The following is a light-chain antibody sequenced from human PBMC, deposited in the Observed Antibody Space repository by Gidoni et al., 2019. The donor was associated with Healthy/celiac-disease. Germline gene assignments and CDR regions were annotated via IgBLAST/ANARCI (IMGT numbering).Light chain of an antibody. Sequence: QSALTQPASVSGSPGQSITISCTGTSSDVGGYNYVSWYQPHPGNAPKLMIYDVSNRPSGVSNRFSGAKSGNTASLTISGLQAEDEADYYCSSYTSSSTYYVFGTGTKVTVL. CDR1: SSDVGGYNY. CDR3: SSYTSSSTYYV. CDR2: DVS. J-gene: IGLJ1*01. V-gene: IGLV2-14*03.